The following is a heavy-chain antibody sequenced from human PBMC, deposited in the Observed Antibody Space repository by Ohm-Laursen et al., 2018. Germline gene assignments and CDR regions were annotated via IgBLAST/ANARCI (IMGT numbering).Heavy chain of an antibody. CDR3: ARVGNWRAFDI. Sequence: SLRLSCTASGLTFRTYAMSWVRQTPGKGLEWVSAISGSGASTYYADSVKGRFTISRDNSNSSLYLQMNSLRAEDTAVYYCARVGNWRAFDIWGQGTMVTVSS. CDR2: ISGSGAST. CDR1: GLTFRTYA. J-gene: IGHJ3*02. D-gene: IGHD1-1*01. V-gene: IGHV3-23*01.